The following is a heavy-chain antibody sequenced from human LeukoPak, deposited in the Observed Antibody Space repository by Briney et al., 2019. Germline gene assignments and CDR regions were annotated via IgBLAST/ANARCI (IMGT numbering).Heavy chain of an antibody. CDR2: INHSGST. CDR1: GGSFSGCY. V-gene: IGHV4-34*01. CDR3: ARRPSPVYSRLWFDP. J-gene: IGHJ5*02. D-gene: IGHD2-21*01. Sequence: SETLSLTCAVYGGSFSGCYWSWIGQPPGKGLEWIGEINHSGSTNYNPSLKSRVTISVDTSKNQFSLKLSSVTAADTAVYYCARRPSPVYSRLWFDPWGQGTLVTVSS.